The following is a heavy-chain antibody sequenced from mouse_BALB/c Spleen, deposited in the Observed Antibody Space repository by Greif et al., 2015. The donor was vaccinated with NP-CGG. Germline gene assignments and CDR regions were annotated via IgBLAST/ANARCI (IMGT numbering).Heavy chain of an antibody. V-gene: IGHV1S41*01. J-gene: IGHJ4*01. Sequence: DLVKPGASVKLSCKASGYTFTSYWINWIKQRPGQGLEWIGRIAPGSGSTYYNEMFKGKATLTVDTSSSTAYIQLSSLSSEDSAVYFCARSRATVVATYYYAMDYWGQGTSVTVSS. CDR2: IAPGSGST. CDR1: GYTFTSYW. D-gene: IGHD1-1*01. CDR3: ARSRATVVATYYYAMDY.